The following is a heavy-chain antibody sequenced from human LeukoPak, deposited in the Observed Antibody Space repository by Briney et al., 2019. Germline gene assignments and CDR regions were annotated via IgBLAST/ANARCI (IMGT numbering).Heavy chain of an antibody. CDR3: ARDGPYYGSGSYYDY. CDR1: GYSISSADY. V-gene: IGHV4-38-2*02. CDR2: IYHSGRT. Sequence: SETLSLTCTVSGYSISSADYWGWIRQLPRKGLEWIGSIYHSGRTYYNPSLKSRVTISVDTSKNQFSLKLSSVTAADTAVYYCARDGPYYGSGSYYDYWGQGTLVTVSS. D-gene: IGHD3-10*01. J-gene: IGHJ4*02.